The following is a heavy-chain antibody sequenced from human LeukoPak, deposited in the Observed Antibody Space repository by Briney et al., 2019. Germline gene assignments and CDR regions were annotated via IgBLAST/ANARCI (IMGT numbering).Heavy chain of an antibody. CDR1: GGSISSYY. CDR3: ARVKGYCSSTSCYSYYYYMDV. Sequence: PSETLSLTCTVSGGSISSYYWSWIRQPAGKGLEWIGRIYTSGSTNYNPSLKSRVTMSVDTSKNQFSLKLSSVTAADTAVYYCARVKGYCSSTSCYSYYYYMDVWGKGTTVTVPS. CDR2: IYTSGST. V-gene: IGHV4-4*07. J-gene: IGHJ6*03. D-gene: IGHD2-2*02.